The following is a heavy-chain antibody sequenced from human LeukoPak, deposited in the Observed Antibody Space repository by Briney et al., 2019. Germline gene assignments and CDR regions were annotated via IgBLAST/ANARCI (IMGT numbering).Heavy chain of an antibody. D-gene: IGHD2-15*01. CDR2: IYHSGST. J-gene: IGHJ4*02. V-gene: IGHV4-30-2*01. CDR3: ARGRYCSGGSCYSADPLDY. CDR1: GGSISSGGYS. Sequence: PSETLSLTCAVSGGSISSGGYSWSWIRQPPGKGLEWIGYIYHSGSTYYNPCLKSRVTISVDRSKNQFSLKLSSVTAADTAVYYCARGRYCSGGSCYSADPLDYWGQGTLVTVSS.